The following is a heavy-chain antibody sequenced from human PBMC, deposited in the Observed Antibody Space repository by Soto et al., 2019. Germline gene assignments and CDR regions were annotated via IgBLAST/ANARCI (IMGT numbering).Heavy chain of an antibody. D-gene: IGHD4-4*01. V-gene: IGHV3-48*02. CDR3: AREPLSDYSPYYFDY. CDR1: GFTFSDYS. CDR2: IRSSSSIV. J-gene: IGHJ4*02. Sequence: GGSLRLSCAASGFTFSDYSMNWVRQAPGKGLEWVSYIRSSSSIVYYADSVKGRFTISRDNAKNSLYLHMNSLRDEDTAVYYCAREPLSDYSPYYFDYWGQGTLVTVSS.